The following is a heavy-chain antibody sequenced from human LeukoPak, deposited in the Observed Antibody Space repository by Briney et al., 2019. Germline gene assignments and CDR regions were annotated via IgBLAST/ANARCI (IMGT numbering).Heavy chain of an antibody. D-gene: IGHD5-18*01. CDR3: ARDLRSYGFDY. J-gene: IGHJ4*02. V-gene: IGHV4-59*01. CDR2: IYYSGSA. Sequence: SETLSLTCTVSGGSISSYYWSWIRQPPGKGLEWIGYIYYSGSANYNPSLKSRVTISVDTSKNQFYLKLSSVTAADTAVYYCARDLRSYGFDYWGQGTLVTVSS. CDR1: GGSISSYY.